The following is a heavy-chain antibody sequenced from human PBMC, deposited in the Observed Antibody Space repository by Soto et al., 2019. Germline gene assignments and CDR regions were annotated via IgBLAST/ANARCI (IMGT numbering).Heavy chain of an antibody. J-gene: IGHJ4*02. CDR2: IYYSGST. CDR3: ARACYYDSSGYYYFDY. Sequence: SETLSLTCTVSGGSISSGDYYWSWIRQPPGKGLEWIGYIYYSGSTYYNPSLKSRVTISVDTSKNQFSLKLSSVTAADTAVYYCARACYYDSSGYYYFDYWGQGTLVTVS. CDR1: GGSISSGDYY. D-gene: IGHD3-22*01. V-gene: IGHV4-30-4*01.